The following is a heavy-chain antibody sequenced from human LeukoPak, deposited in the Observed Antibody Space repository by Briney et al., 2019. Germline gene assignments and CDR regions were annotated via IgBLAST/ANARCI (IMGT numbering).Heavy chain of an antibody. V-gene: IGHV3-23*01. J-gene: IGHJ6*02. D-gene: IGHD6-13*01. CDR3: AIRKQQVVPPRAYPYYYGMDV. CDR1: GFPLRSYS. CDR2: ISGSAGYT. Sequence: GGSLRLSCAASGFPLRSYSLSWVRQAPGKGLEWVSAISGSAGYTYYADSVKGRFTISRDKSKNTLYLLMISLRAGDTAVYYCAIRKQQVVPPRAYPYYYGMDVWGQGTTVTVSS.